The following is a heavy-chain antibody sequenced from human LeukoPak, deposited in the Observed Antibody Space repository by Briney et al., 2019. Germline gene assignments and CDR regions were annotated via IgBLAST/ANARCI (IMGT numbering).Heavy chain of an antibody. Sequence: ASAKVSCKASGGTFSSYAISWVRQAPGQGLEWMGRIIPILGIANYAQKFQGRVTITADKSTSTAYMELSSLRSEDTAVYYCAGNIAAAGDWYFDLWGRGTLVTVSS. CDR1: GGTFSSYA. J-gene: IGHJ2*01. V-gene: IGHV1-69*04. CDR3: AGNIAAAGDWYFDL. D-gene: IGHD6-13*01. CDR2: IIPILGIA.